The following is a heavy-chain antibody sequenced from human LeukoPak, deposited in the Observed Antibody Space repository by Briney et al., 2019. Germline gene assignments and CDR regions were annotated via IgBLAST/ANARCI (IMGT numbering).Heavy chain of an antibody. CDR1: GFTFSNAW. CDR3: TTEVLEGATDGTFDS. V-gene: IGHV3-15*01. D-gene: IGHD1-26*01. CDR2: IKTKTDDGTT. Sequence: KSGRSLRLSCAASGFTFSNAWMSWVRQAPGKGLEWVGRIKTKTDDGTTDYAAPVKGRFTISSDDSKNTLYLLMNSLKTEDTAVYYCTTEVLEGATDGTFDSCGQATMVTVSS. J-gene: IGHJ3*02.